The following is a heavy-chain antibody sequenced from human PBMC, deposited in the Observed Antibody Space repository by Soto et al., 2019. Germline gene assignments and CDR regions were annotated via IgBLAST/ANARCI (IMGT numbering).Heavy chain of an antibody. D-gene: IGHD2-15*01. CDR1: GDSVSSSSAA. CDR3: ARAVVVVAAIVRYFDL. J-gene: IGHJ2*01. CDR2: TYYRSKWYN. Sequence: SQTLSLTCAISGDSVSSSSAALNWSRQSPSRGLEWLGRTYYRSKWYNDYAVSVKSRITINPDTSKNQFSLQLNSVTPEDTAVYYCARAVVVVAAIVRYFDLWGRGTLVTVSS. V-gene: IGHV6-1*01.